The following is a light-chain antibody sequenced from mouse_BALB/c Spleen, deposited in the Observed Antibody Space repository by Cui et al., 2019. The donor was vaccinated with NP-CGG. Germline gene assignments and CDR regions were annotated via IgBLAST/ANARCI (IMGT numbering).Light chain of an antibody. CDR1: TGAVTTSNY. V-gene: IGLV1*01. CDR3: ALWYSNHWV. CDR2: GTN. J-gene: IGLJ1*01. Sequence: QAVVTQESELTTSHGETVTLTCRSSTGAVTTSNYANWVKEKPDHLFTGLIGGTNNRAPGVPARFSGSLIGDKAALTITGAQTEDEAIYFCALWYSNHWVFGGGTKLTVL.